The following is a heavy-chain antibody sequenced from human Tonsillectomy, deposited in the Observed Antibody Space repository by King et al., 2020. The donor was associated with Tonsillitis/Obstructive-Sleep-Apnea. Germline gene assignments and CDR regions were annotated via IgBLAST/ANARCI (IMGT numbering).Heavy chain of an antibody. Sequence: VQLQESGPGLVKPSETLSLTCTVSGGSISSYYWSWVRQPPGKGLEWIGYIYYDGSTTYNPSLKSRLTISVDTSKIQFSLKLSSVTAADTAVYFCARGSTSGWYRNDYWGQGALVTVSS. V-gene: IGHV4-59*01. CDR1: GGSISSYY. D-gene: IGHD6-19*01. CDR2: IYYDGST. CDR3: ARGSTSGWYRNDY. J-gene: IGHJ4*02.